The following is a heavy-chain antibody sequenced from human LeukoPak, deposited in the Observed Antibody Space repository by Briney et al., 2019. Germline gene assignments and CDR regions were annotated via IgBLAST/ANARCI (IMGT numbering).Heavy chain of an antibody. J-gene: IGHJ4*02. CDR2: ISGDGGST. Sequence: GGSLRLSXAASGFTFDDYAMHWVRQAPGKGLEWVALISGDGGSTYYADSVKGRFTISRDNSKNSLYLQMNSLRTEDTALYYCAKDISRGDYVWGSYRYPSYWGQGTLVTVSS. V-gene: IGHV3-43*02. D-gene: IGHD3-16*02. CDR3: AKDISRGDYVWGSYRYPSY. CDR1: GFTFDDYA.